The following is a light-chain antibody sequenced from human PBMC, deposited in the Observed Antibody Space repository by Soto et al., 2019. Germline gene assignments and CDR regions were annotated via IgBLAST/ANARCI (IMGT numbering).Light chain of an antibody. CDR3: LQHNSYPRT. J-gene: IGKJ1*01. V-gene: IGKV1-17*01. CDR2: AAS. Sequence: DIPMTQSPSSLSASVGDRVTITCRASQGIGSDLAWFQQKPGKAPKRLIYAASRLQSGVPSRFSGSGSGIEFTLTVSSLQPEDFAAYYCLQHNSYPRTFGQGTKVDIK. CDR1: QGIGSD.